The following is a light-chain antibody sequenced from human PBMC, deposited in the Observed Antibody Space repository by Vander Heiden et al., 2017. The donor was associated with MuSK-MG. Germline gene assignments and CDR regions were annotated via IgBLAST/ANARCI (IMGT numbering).Light chain of an antibody. Sequence: QSALTQPRSVSGSPGQSVTISCTGTSSDVGGYNYVSWYQQHPGKAPKLMIYDVSKRPSGVPDRFSGSKSDNTASLTISGLQAEDEADDYCCSYAGSYTDVFAAGTKVTVL. V-gene: IGLV2-11*01. CDR3: CSYAGSYTDV. J-gene: IGLJ1*01. CDR1: SSDVGGYNY. CDR2: DVS.